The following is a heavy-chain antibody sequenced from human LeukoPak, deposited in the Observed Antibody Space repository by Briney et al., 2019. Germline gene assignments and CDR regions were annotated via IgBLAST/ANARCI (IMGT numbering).Heavy chain of an antibody. Sequence: GGSLRLSCAASGFTFSSYWMSWVRQAPGKGLEWVANIKQDGSEKYYVDSVKGRFTISRDNAKNSLYLQMNSLRVEDTAVYYCAREVSPCSSTSCYIYYYYGMDVWGQGTTVTVSS. V-gene: IGHV3-7*01. CDR2: IKQDGSEK. CDR3: AREVSPCSSTSCYIYYYYGMDV. D-gene: IGHD2-2*02. J-gene: IGHJ6*02. CDR1: GFTFSSYW.